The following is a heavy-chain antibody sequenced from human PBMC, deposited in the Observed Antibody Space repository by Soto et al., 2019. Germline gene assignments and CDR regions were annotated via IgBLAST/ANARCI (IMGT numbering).Heavy chain of an antibody. CDR3: AKRGGYAISFYDS. D-gene: IGHD3-16*01. CDR1: GFNFGGYA. Sequence: PGGSLRLSCAGTGFNFGGYAMSWVRQAPGKGLEWVSTLSGDGSRAYYADPVRGRFTVSRDNSKSTLYLRMNSLRADDTAIYYCAKRGGYAISFYDSWGQGTLVTVS. CDR2: LSGDGSRA. J-gene: IGHJ4*02. V-gene: IGHV3-23*01.